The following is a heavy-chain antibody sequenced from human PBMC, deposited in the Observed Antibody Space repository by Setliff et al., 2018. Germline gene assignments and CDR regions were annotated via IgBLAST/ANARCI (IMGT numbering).Heavy chain of an antibody. CDR2: IRSKANSYAT. V-gene: IGHV3-73*01. D-gene: IGHD3-3*01. CDR3: TRTSGLQFFNYYMDV. Sequence: LRLSCAASGFTLSGSAVHWVRQASGKGLEWVGRIRSKANSYATVYAASVKGRFTISRDDSKNTAYLQMNSLKTEDTAVYYCTRTSGLQFFNYYMDVWGKGTTVTVSS. J-gene: IGHJ6*03. CDR1: GFTLSGSA.